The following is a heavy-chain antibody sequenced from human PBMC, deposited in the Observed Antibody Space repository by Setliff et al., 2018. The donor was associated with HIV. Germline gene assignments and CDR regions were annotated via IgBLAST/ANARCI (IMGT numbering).Heavy chain of an antibody. J-gene: IGHJ4*02. V-gene: IGHV4-38-2*02. D-gene: IGHD2-15*01. CDR2: IYSTGHT. CDR1: GYSITNGNY. CDR3: ARDRALRFSKSPSFNYFDV. Sequence: SETLSLTCLVFGYSITNGNYCSWIRQSPGKGLEWIGSIYSTGHTYYNPSHNSRLTMSVDTARNRFSLKLISVTAADTAVYYCARDRALRFSKSPSFNYFDVWGQGALVTVSS.